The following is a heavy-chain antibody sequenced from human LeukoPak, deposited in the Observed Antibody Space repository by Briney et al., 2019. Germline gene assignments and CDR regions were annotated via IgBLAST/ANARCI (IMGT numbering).Heavy chain of an antibody. Sequence: GGSLRLSCAASGLTFSAYGMSWVRRSPRKGLEWVSGVSGADGTTYYADSVKGRFTISRDNSKSTLYLQMNNLRAEDTAVYYCAKHWSYCSTTSCFNYYYYYMDVWGKGTTVTVSS. CDR3: AKHWSYCSTTSCFNYYYYYMDV. V-gene: IGHV3-23*01. CDR2: VSGADGTT. CDR1: GLTFSAYG. J-gene: IGHJ6*03. D-gene: IGHD2-2*01.